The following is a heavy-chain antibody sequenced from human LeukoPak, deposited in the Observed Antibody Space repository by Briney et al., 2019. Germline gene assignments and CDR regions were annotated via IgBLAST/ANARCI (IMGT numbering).Heavy chain of an antibody. V-gene: IGHV3-23*01. Sequence: GGSLRLSCAASGFTFSSYAMSWVRQAPGKGLEWVSAISGSGGSTYYADSVKGRFTISRDNSKNTLYLQMNSLRAEDTAVYYCAKGSQYGSDSYYFDYWGQGTLVTVSS. CDR1: GFTFSSYA. D-gene: IGHD3-10*01. CDR2: ISGSGGST. J-gene: IGHJ4*02. CDR3: AKGSQYGSDSYYFDY.